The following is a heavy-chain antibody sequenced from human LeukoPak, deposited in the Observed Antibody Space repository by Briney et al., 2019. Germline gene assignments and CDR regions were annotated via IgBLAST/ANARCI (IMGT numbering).Heavy chain of an antibody. J-gene: IGHJ6*03. CDR1: GFTFSTYS. D-gene: IGHD3-22*01. Sequence: GGSLRLSCAASGFTFSTYSMNWVRQAPGKGLEWVSSITRNSYIYYAESVKGRFTISRDNAKNSLYLQMYSLRAEDTASYYCARAQFPSVYDSSGTYYYYYYYMDVWGKGTTVTVSS. V-gene: IGHV3-21*04. CDR3: ARAQFPSVYDSSGTYYYYYYYMDV. CDR2: ITRNSYI.